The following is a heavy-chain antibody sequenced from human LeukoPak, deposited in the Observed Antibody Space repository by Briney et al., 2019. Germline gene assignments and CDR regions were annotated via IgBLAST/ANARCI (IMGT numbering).Heavy chain of an antibody. CDR2: IDTDGTTT. CDR1: GFTFSRFW. CDR3: ARDYDSSGYYGLYYYYMDV. V-gene: IGHV3-74*01. Sequence: GGSLRLSCAASGFTFSRFWMHWVRQPPGKGLVWVSRIDTDGTTTTYADSVKGRFTISRDNAKNTVYLQMNSLRAEDTAVYYCARDYDSSGYYGLYYYYMDVWGKGTTVTVSS. D-gene: IGHD3-22*01. J-gene: IGHJ6*03.